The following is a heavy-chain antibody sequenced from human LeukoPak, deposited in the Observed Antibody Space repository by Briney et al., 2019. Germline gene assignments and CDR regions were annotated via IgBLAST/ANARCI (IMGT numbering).Heavy chain of an antibody. CDR2: IESDGSST. D-gene: IGHD3-10*01. CDR3: ARGFSSGSTLPSDY. Sequence: GGSLRLSCAASGFTFSSYWTQWVRQAPGKGLVWVSRIESDGSSTSYADSVKGRVTISRDNTKSTRYLQMSRLRAEDTAVYYCARGFSSGSTLPSDYCGQGTLVTVSS. V-gene: IGHV3-74*01. J-gene: IGHJ4*02. CDR1: GFTFSSYW.